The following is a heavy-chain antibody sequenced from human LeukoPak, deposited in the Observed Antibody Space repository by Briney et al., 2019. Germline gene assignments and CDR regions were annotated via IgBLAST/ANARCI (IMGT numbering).Heavy chain of an antibody. D-gene: IGHD6-13*01. V-gene: IGHV1-8*01. J-gene: IGHJ5*02. Sequence: ASVKVSCKASGYTFTSYDINWVRQATGQGLEWMGWMNPNSGNTGYAQKFQGRVTMTRNTSISTAYMELSGLRSEDTAVYYCARKGSSWYGFWFDPWGQGTLVTVSS. CDR2: MNPNSGNT. CDR3: ARKGSSWYGFWFDP. CDR1: GYTFTSYD.